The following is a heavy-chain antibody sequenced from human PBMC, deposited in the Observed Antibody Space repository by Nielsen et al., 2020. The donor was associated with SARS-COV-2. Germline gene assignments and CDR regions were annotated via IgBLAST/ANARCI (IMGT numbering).Heavy chain of an antibody. CDR1: GYNFIKWY. D-gene: IGHD2-2*01. V-gene: IGHV1-2*06. CDR2: INPNSGGT. CDR3: ARDPSIVVVPAAMPYYYYYMDV. J-gene: IGHJ6*03. Sequence: ASVKVSCKTSGYNFIKWYLHWVRQAPGQGLEWMGRINPNSGGTNYAQKFQGRVTMTRDTSISTAYMELSRLRSDDTAVYYCARDPSIVVVPAAMPYYYYYMDVWGKGTTVTVSS.